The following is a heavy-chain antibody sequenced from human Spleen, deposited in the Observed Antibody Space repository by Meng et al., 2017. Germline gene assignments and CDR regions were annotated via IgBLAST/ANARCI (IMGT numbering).Heavy chain of an antibody. CDR1: GYTYTSYD. CDR2: MNPNSGNR. V-gene: IGHV1-8*01. CDR3: ARAKAGGYGEGFSGWFDP. D-gene: IGHD4-17*01. J-gene: IGHJ5*02. Sequence: HGKLVQAGSKLKKPGASVKVSCKASGYTYTSYDINWVRQASGQGLEWLGWMNPNSGNRDYAQKFQGRVTMTRNTSISTAYMELGSLTYEDTAVYYCARAKAGGYGEGFSGWFDPWGQGTLVTVSS.